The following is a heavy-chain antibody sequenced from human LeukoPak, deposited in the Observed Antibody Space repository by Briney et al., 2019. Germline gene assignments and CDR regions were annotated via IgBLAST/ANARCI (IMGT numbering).Heavy chain of an antibody. D-gene: IGHD2-2*01. CDR2: INPRSGGT. J-gene: IGHJ6*02. Sequence: ASVKVSCKASGYTFTAYYLQWVRLAPGQGLEWMGWINPRSGGTEYAKRFQGRVTMTRDTSISTAYMELSRLRSDDTAVYYCARDHCSANSCYEDYYNGLDVWGQGTTVTVSS. CDR3: ARDHCSANSCYEDYYNGLDV. CDR1: GYTFTAYY. V-gene: IGHV1-2*02.